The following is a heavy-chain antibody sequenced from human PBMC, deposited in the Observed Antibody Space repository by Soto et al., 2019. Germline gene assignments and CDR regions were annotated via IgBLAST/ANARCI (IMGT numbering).Heavy chain of an antibody. Sequence: QLQLQESGSGLVKPSQTLSLTCAVSGGSISSGGYSWSWIRQPPAKGLEGIGYVYHRGSTYYNPSLKSRVTISVDRSKNQFSLKLSSVTAADTPVYDCARVPTPWGQGTLVTVSS. CDR3: ARVPTP. CDR2: VYHRGST. J-gene: IGHJ5*02. V-gene: IGHV4-30-2*01. CDR1: GGSISSGGYS.